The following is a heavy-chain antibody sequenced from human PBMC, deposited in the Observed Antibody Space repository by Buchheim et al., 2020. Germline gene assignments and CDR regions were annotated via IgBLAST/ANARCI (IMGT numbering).Heavy chain of an antibody. V-gene: IGHV3-23*01. CDR3: ARDGSGNYPFDY. Sequence: EVQLLESGGGLVQPGGSLRLSCAASGFTFSSYAMSWVRQAPGKGLVWVSAISGSGGSTFYADSVKGRFTLSRDNSKNTVSLQMNSLRAEDTAVYYCARDGSGNYPFDYWGQGTL. J-gene: IGHJ4*02. D-gene: IGHD1-26*01. CDR1: GFTFSSYA. CDR2: ISGSGGST.